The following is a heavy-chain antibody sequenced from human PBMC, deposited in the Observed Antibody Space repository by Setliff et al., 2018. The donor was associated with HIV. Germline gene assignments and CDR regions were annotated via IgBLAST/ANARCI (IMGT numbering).Heavy chain of an antibody. V-gene: IGHV1-2*02. J-gene: IGHJ3*02. D-gene: IGHD3-16*02. CDR1: GYTFTGYY. Sequence: GASVKVSCKASGYTFTGYYMHWVRQAPGQGLEWMGWINPNSGGTNYAQKFQGRVTMTRDTSISTAYMERSRLRSDETAVYYCARVGGGGLRLGELSSYDAFDIWGQGTMVTVSS. CDR2: INPNSGGT. CDR3: ARVGGGGLRLGELSSYDAFDI.